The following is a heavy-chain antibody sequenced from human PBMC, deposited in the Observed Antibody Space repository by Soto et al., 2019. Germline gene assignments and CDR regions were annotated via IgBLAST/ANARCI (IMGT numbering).Heavy chain of an antibody. D-gene: IGHD2-2*01. J-gene: IGHJ5*02. V-gene: IGHV1-69*13. Sequence: AVKVSCKASGGTFSSYAISWVRQAPGQGLEWMGGIIPIFGTSNYAQKFQGRVTITADESTSTAYMELSSLRSEDAAVYYCARCVVTDAAYERNWFDRWGQGNLVTVSS. CDR1: GGTFSSYA. CDR3: ARCVVTDAAYERNWFDR. CDR2: IIPIFGTS.